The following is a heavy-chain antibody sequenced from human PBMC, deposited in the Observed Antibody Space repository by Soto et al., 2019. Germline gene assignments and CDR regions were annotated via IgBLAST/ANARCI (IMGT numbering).Heavy chain of an antibody. CDR3: VRAHALGFSNWFDP. CDR2: TYYRSKWYN. D-gene: IGHD3-10*01. Sequence: SQTLSLTCAISGDSVSSNSAAWNWIRQSPSRGLEWLGRTYYRSKWYNDYAVSVKSRITINPDTSKNQFSLQLNSVTPDDTVVYYCVRAHALGFSNWFDPWGRGTLVTVSS. CDR1: GDSVSSNSAA. V-gene: IGHV6-1*01. J-gene: IGHJ5*02.